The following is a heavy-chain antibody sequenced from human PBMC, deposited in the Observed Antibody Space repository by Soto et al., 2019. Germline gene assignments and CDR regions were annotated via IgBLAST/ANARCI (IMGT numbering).Heavy chain of an antibody. Sequence: EVQLVESGGGLVQPGGSLRLSCAASGFTFSSYWMSWVRQAPGKGLEWVANIKQDGSEKYYVDSVKGRFTISRDNAKNSLYLQMNSLRAEDTAVYYCARDLGSGWLIHYDYYGMDVWGQGTTVTVSS. D-gene: IGHD6-19*01. CDR3: ARDLGSGWLIHYDYYGMDV. J-gene: IGHJ6*02. CDR1: GFTFSSYW. V-gene: IGHV3-7*01. CDR2: IKQDGSEK.